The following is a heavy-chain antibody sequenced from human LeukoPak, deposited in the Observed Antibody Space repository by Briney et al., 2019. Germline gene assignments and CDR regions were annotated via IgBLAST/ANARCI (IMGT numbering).Heavy chain of an antibody. D-gene: IGHD2-15*01. Sequence: GGSLRLSCAASGFTFSNYAMNWVRQAPGKGLEWVSSITGSGGDAYYADSVKGRFTISRDNSKNTLDLQMNSLRAEDTAVYYCAKGLKGCSGSSCYYFFDFWGQGALIAVSS. CDR2: ITGSGGDA. CDR3: AKGLKGCSGSSCYYFFDF. CDR1: GFTFSNYA. V-gene: IGHV3-23*01. J-gene: IGHJ4*02.